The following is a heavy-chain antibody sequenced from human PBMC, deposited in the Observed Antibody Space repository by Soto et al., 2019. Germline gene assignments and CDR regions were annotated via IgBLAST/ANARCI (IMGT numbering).Heavy chain of an antibody. Sequence: GGSLRLSCAASGFIFENFGVSWVRQAPGKGLEWISSISGRGFKKYYADSVKGRFTISRDNSKSTVYLELNNLSAEDTAVYHCAKNQGVELVPLATVDWFDPWGQGS. V-gene: IGHV3-23*01. CDR3: AKNQGVELVPLATVDWFDP. D-gene: IGHD1-26*01. J-gene: IGHJ5*02. CDR1: GFIFENFG. CDR2: ISGRGFKK.